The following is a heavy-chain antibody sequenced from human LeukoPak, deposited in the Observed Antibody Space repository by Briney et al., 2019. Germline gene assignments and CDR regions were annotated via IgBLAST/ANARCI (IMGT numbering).Heavy chain of an antibody. V-gene: IGHV4-59*01. CDR1: GGSLSSYY. J-gene: IGHJ6*02. D-gene: IGHD5-24*01. Sequence: SETLSLTCTVSGGSLSSYYWSWIRQPPGKGLEWIGYIYYSGSTNYNPSLKSRVTISVDTSKNQFSLKLNSVTAADTAVYFCARGYNYYYYGVDVWGQGTTVTVSS. CDR3: ARGYNYYYYGVDV. CDR2: IYYSGST.